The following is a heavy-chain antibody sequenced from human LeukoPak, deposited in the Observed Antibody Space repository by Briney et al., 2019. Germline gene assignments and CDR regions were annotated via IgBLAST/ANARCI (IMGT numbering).Heavy chain of an antibody. Sequence: ASVMVSCKVSRYTFTDYYMHWVQQAPGKGREWMGLVDPEDGETIYAEKFQGRVTITADTSTDTAYMELSSLRSEDTAVYYCATDSGAARPYYYYYYMDVWGEGTTVTVSS. CDR3: ATDSGAARPYYYYYYMDV. D-gene: IGHD6-6*01. J-gene: IGHJ6*03. V-gene: IGHV1-69-2*01. CDR2: VDPEDGET. CDR1: RYTFTDYY.